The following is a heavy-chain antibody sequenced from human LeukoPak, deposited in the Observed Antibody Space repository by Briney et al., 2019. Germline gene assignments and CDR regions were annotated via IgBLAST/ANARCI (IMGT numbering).Heavy chain of an antibody. CDR2: IRQDGGAK. V-gene: IGHV3-7*01. J-gene: IGHJ4*02. CDR1: GFTFSTYW. D-gene: IGHD2-2*01. Sequence: GGSLRLSCAVSGFTFSTYWMSWVRQAPGKGLEWVANIRQDGGAKYYVDSVRGRFTISRDNPKNSLYLQMNSLRAEDTGVYYCATSSDAPANMWGQGTLVTVSS. CDR3: ATSSDAPANM.